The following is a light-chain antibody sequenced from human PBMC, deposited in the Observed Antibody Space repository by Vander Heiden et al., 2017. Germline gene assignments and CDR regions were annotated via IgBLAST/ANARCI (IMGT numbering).Light chain of an antibody. CDR1: QSVSSNY. CDR2: GAS. V-gene: IGKV3-20*01. Sequence: EMVLTQSPGTLSLYPGERATLSCRASQSVSSNYLAWYQQKPGQAPRLLIHGASSRATGIPDRFTGSGSGTDFTLTISRLEPDDSAVYYCQQYDSSPPCSFGQGTKLEIK. J-gene: IGKJ2*02. CDR3: QQYDSSPPCS.